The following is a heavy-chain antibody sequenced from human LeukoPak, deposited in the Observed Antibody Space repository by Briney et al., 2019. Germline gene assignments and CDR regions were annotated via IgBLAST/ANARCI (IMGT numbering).Heavy chain of an antibody. J-gene: IGHJ4*02. CDR3: ASGSGRFSFDS. Sequence: GGSLRLSCAASGFSFSDYYMSWIRQAPGKGLEWLSYISSSSGTIYYADSVKGRFTISRDNAQNSLFLQMNSLRAEDTAVYFCASGSGRFSFDSWGQGTLVTVSS. D-gene: IGHD6-19*01. CDR1: GFSFSDYY. V-gene: IGHV3-11*04. CDR2: ISSSSGTI.